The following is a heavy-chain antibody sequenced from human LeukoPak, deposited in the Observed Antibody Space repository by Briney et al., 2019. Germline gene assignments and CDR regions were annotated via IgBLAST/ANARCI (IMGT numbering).Heavy chain of an antibody. V-gene: IGHV3-23*01. D-gene: IGHD2-15*01. CDR3: ARGLGTNYGGYCSGGSCPFY. CDR2: ISSSGGST. J-gene: IGHJ4*02. Sequence: GGSLRLSCAASGFTFSSYAMSWVRQAPGKGLKWVSGISSSGGSTYFADSVKGRFTISRDISKNTVYLQMNSLRVEDTAVYYCARGLGTNYGGYCSGGSCPFYWGQGTLVTVSS. CDR1: GFTFSSYA.